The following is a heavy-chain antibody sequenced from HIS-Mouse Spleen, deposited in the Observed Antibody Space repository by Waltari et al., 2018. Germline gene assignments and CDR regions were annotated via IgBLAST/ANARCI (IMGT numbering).Heavy chain of an antibody. CDR1: GYTFTGYY. Sequence: QVQLVQSGAEVKKPGASVKVSCKASGYTFTGYYMHWGGQAPGQGLGWMGGINPNRGGTNYAQKFQGRATMTRDTSISTAYMELSRLRSDDTAVYYCARDSPTQLGGDAFDIWGQGTMVTVSS. CDR3: ARDSPTQLGGDAFDI. D-gene: IGHD3-10*01. J-gene: IGHJ3*02. V-gene: IGHV1-2*02. CDR2: INPNRGGT.